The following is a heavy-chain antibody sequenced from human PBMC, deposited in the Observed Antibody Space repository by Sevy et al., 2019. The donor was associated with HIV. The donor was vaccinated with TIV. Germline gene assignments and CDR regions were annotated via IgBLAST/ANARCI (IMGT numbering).Heavy chain of an antibody. CDR3: ARGTTIGWEKXTFXX. CDR1: GFIFSNYD. D-gene: IGHD1-26*01. CDR2: IGPLADT. Sequence: GGSLRLSCGASGFIFSNYDMHWVRQVPGKGLEWVSAIGPLADTFYADSVKGRFTISRENATNSVYLQMNNMRVADTAVYYCARGTTIGWEKXTFXXWGHGTTVTVSS. V-gene: IGHV3-13*01. J-gene: IGHJ3*02.